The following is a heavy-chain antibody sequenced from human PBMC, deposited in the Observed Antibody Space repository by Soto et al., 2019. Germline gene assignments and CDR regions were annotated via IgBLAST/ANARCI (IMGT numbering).Heavy chain of an antibody. V-gene: IGHV3-23*01. CDR1: GFTFSSYA. D-gene: IGHD3-22*01. Sequence: EVQLLESGGGLVQPGGSLRLSCAASGFTFSSYAMSWVRQAPGKGLEWVSAISGSGGSTYYADSVKGRFTISRDNSKNSLYLQMNSLRAEDTAVYYCAKGPMYYDSSGYFDYWGQGTLVTVSS. CDR2: ISGSGGST. J-gene: IGHJ4*02. CDR3: AKGPMYYDSSGYFDY.